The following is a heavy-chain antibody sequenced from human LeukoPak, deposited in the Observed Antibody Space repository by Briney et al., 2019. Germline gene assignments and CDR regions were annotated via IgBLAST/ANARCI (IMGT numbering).Heavy chain of an antibody. D-gene: IGHD6-13*01. Sequence: SETLSLTCTVSGGSISSYYWSWIRQPAGKGLEWIGRIYTSGSTNYNPSLKSRVTMSVDTSKNQFSLKLSSVTAADTAVYYCARDGGPKGIAELDYWGQGTLVTVSS. V-gene: IGHV4-4*07. CDR2: IYTSGST. J-gene: IGHJ4*02. CDR1: GGSISSYY. CDR3: ARDGGPKGIAELDY.